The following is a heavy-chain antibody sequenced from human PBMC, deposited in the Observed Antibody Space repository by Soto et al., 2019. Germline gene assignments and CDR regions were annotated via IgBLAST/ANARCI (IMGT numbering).Heavy chain of an antibody. D-gene: IGHD2-2*01. V-gene: IGHV1-69*01. J-gene: IGHJ6*02. Sequence: QVQLVQSGAEVKKPGSSVKVSCKASGGTFSSYAISWVRQAPGQGLEWMGGIIPIFGTANYAQKFQGRVTITADESTSTAYMEPSSLRSEDTAVYYCAYCSSTSCYGNYYYYGMDVWGQGTTVTVSS. CDR2: IIPIFGTA. CDR3: AYCSSTSCYGNYYYYGMDV. CDR1: GGTFSSYA.